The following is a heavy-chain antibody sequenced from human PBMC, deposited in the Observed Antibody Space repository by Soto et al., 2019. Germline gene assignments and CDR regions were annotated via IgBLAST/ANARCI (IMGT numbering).Heavy chain of an antibody. CDR2: IYYSGST. D-gene: IGHD2-2*01. CDR1: GSSISSGDYY. V-gene: IGHV4-30-4*01. J-gene: IGHJ6*02. Sequence: PWETLSLTCTVSGSSISSGDYYWSWIRQPPGKGLEWIGYIYYSGSTYYNPSLKSRVTISVDTSKNQFSLKMSSLNAADTAVYYCAREGYWISTSCGYGIDVWGQGTTVTVSS. CDR3: AREGYWISTSCGYGIDV.